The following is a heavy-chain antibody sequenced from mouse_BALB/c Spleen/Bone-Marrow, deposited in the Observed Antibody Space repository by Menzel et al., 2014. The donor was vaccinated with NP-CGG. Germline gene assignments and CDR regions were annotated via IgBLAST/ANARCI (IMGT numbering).Heavy chain of an antibody. Sequence: EVNVVESGGGLVQPGGSRKLSCTASGFTFNSFGMRWVRQAPEKGLEWVAYISSGSSTIYYADTVMGRFTISRDNPKNTLFLQMTSLRSEDTAMYYCARSGSSSGYFDYWGQGTTLTVSS. CDR2: ISSGSSTI. CDR3: ARSGSSSGYFDY. CDR1: GFTFNSFG. J-gene: IGHJ2*01. V-gene: IGHV5-17*02. D-gene: IGHD1-1*01.